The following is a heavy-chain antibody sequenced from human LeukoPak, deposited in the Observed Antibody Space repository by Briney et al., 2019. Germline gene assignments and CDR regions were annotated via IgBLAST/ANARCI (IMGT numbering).Heavy chain of an antibody. CDR2: IYTSGST. CDR3: AGPDYSSGWYYFDY. V-gene: IGHV4-4*07. Sequence: SETLSLTCTVSGGSISSHYWSWIRQPAGRGLEWVGRIYTSGSTYYNPSLMSRVTISVDTSKNQFSLKLSSVTAADTAVYYCAGPDYSSGWYYFDYWGQGTLVTVSS. D-gene: IGHD6-19*01. J-gene: IGHJ4*02. CDR1: GGSISSHY.